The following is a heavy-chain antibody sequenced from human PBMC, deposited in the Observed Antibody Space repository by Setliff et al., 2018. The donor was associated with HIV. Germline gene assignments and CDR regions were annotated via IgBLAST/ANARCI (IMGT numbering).Heavy chain of an antibody. V-gene: IGHV4-59*11. CDR2: IYYSGST. Sequence: PSETLSLTCTVSGGSISSHYWSWIRQPPGEGLEWIGSIYYSGSTNYNPSLKSRVTISVDTSKNQFSLKLSSVTAADTAVYYCARGNYYENYFDYWGQGTLVTVSS. D-gene: IGHD3-22*01. J-gene: IGHJ4*02. CDR3: ARGNYYENYFDY. CDR1: GGSISSHY.